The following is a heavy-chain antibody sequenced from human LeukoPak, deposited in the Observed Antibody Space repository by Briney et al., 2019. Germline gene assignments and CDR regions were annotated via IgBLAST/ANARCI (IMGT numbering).Heavy chain of an antibody. CDR2: ISISAVST. CDR1: GFTFSIYA. Sequence: PGESLRLSCAASGFTFSIYAMSWVRQAPGRGLEWVSTISISAVSTYYADSVKGRFTISRDNSKNTLYLQMNSLRAEDTAVYYCARENGSGSYSKYYYYYTGMDVWGQGTTVTVSS. J-gene: IGHJ6*02. D-gene: IGHD3-10*01. V-gene: IGHV3-23*01. CDR3: ARENGSGSYSKYYYYYTGMDV.